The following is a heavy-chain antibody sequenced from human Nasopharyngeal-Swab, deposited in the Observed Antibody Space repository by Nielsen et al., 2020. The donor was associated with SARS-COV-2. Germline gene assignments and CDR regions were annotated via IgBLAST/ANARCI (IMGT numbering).Heavy chain of an antibody. D-gene: IGHD4-23*01. CDR3: ATLTVGGNNWFDP. V-gene: IGHV5-10-1*01. J-gene: IGHJ5*02. CDR2: IDPSDSYT. Sequence: VRQMPGKGLEWMGRIDPSDSYTNYSPSFQGHDTISADKSISTAYLQWSSLKASDTAMYYCATLTVGGNNWFDPWDQGTLVTVSS.